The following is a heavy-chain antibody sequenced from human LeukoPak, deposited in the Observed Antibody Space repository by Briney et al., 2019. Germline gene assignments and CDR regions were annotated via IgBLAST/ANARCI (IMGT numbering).Heavy chain of an antibody. Sequence: ASVKVSCKASGYTFTKYFLYWVRQAPGQGLEWMGIINPSGGSTSYAQKFQGRVTMTRDTSTSTVYMELRSLSSEDTAVYYCARGYYYESSADYPGGDYWGQGTLVTVSS. D-gene: IGHD3-22*01. V-gene: IGHV1-46*01. CDR3: ARGYYYESSADYPGGDY. J-gene: IGHJ4*02. CDR2: INPSGGST. CDR1: GYTFTKYF.